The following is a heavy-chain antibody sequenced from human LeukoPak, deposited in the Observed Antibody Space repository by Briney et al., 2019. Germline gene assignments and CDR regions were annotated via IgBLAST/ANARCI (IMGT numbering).Heavy chain of an antibody. V-gene: IGHV1-2*06. CDR1: GYTFTSYD. CDR3: AREGFEYYYYLDV. Sequence: AASVKVSCKASGYTFTSYDINWVRQAPGQGLEWMGRINPDSGGTHYAEKFQGRVTMTRDTSISTAYMELSRLTSGDTAEYYCAREGFEYYYYLDVWGKGTTVTVSS. D-gene: IGHD3-9*01. CDR2: INPDSGGT. J-gene: IGHJ6*03.